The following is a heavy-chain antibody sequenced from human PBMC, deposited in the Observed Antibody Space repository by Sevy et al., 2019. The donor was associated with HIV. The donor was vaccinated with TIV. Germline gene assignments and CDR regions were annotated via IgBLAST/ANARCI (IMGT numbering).Heavy chain of an antibody. D-gene: IGHD6-13*01. CDR1: GYTFTSYG. J-gene: IGHJ3*02. V-gene: IGHV1-18*01. CDR2: ISAYNGNT. CDR3: ARDAGIAAAGTPLDAFDI. Sequence: ASVKVSCKASGYTFTSYGISWVRQAPGQGLEWMGWISAYNGNTNYAQKLLGRVTMTTDTSTSTAYMELRSLRSDDTAVYYCARDAGIAAAGTPLDAFDIWGQGTMVTVSS.